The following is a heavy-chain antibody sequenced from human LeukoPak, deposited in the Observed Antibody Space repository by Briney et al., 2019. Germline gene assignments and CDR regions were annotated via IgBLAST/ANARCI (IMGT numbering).Heavy chain of an antibody. CDR1: GFTFSSYW. CDR3: ARGGLRSIGH. V-gene: IGHV3-7*04. J-gene: IGHJ5*02. Sequence: PGGSLRLSCVASGFTFSSYWMTWAHQATGKGLERVANIEPDGSDKDYVDSVKGRFTISRDNAKNSLFLQMNSLRAEDTAVYYCARGGLRSIGHWGQGTLVTVSS. CDR2: IEPDGSDK. D-gene: IGHD3-16*01.